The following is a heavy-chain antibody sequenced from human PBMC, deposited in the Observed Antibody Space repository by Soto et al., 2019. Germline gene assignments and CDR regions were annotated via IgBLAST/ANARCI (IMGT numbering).Heavy chain of an antibody. CDR3: ATDEGGRNYYSYGMDV. CDR1: GGPFGGYY. CDR2: INHSGSA. Sequence: QVQLQQWGAGLLRLSETLSLTCAISGGPFGGYYWSWIRQPPGKGLEWIGEINHSGSATYNPSPTSRVTLSLDRSNNQFSLKMNSVTAAETAVYYCATDEGGRNYYSYGMDVWGRGTTVTLSS. V-gene: IGHV4-34*01. J-gene: IGHJ6*02.